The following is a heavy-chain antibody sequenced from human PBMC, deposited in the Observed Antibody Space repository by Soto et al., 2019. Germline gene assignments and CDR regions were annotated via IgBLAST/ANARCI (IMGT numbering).Heavy chain of an antibody. D-gene: IGHD1-1*01. V-gene: IGHV4-38-2*02. J-gene: IGHJ4*02. CDR3: AREKVGTKFFDN. Sequence: SETLSLTCSVSGFAISRGYYWSWVRQPPGKGLEWIGSIYPSVSSYHNPSLATRLRLSIDTSKNQFTLNLTSVTAADTALYFCAREKVGTKFFDNWGQGIQVTISS. CDR1: GFAISRGYY. CDR2: IYPSVSS.